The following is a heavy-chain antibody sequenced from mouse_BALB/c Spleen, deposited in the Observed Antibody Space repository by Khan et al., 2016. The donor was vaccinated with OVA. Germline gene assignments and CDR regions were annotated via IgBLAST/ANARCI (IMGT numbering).Heavy chain of an antibody. CDR2: VNTYYGDA. CDR1: GYTFTDFT. J-gene: IGHJ3*01. CDR3: ERGGGGDRFAY. Sequence: QVQLQQSGAELVRPGVSVKISCKGSGYTFTDFTMHWVKQSHAKSLEWIGVVNTYYGDATYNQKFKGKATMTVDKSSTTAYMELARLTSEDSAILYWERGGGGDRFAYWGQGTLVTVSA. V-gene: IGHV1S137*01.